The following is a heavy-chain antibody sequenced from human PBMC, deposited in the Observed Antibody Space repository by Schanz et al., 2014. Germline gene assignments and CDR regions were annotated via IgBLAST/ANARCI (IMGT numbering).Heavy chain of an antibody. D-gene: IGHD6-13*01. CDR3: ARGLIAAAGGAFDY. Sequence: EVHLLDSGGGLVEPGGSLRLSCATSGFSLDIFAVSWVRQAPGKGLEWVSSFNDGGVNTYYADSVRGRFTMSRDNSKNTLYLQMNSLRAGDAAVYYCARGLIAAAGGAFDYWGQGTLVAVSA. CDR1: GFSLDIFA. CDR2: FNDGGVNT. J-gene: IGHJ4*02. V-gene: IGHV3-23*01.